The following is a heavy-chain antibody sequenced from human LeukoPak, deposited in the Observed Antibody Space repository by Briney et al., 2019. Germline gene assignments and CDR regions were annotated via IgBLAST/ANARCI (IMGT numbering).Heavy chain of an antibody. J-gene: IGHJ3*02. CDR2: INHSGST. V-gene: IGHV4-34*01. D-gene: IGHD4-23*01. CDR3: ARGRWLNAFDI. Sequence: SGTLSLTCAVYGGSFSGYYWSWIRQPPGKGLEWIGEINHSGSTNYNPSLKSRVTISVDTSKNQFSLKLSSVTGADTAVYYCARGRWLNAFDIWGQGTMVTVSS. CDR1: GGSFSGYY.